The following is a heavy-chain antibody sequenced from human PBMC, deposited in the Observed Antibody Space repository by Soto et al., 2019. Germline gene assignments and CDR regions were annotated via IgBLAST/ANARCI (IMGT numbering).Heavy chain of an antibody. Sequence: GGSLRLSCAASGFTFSSYAMSWVRQAPGKGLEWVSAISGSGGGTYYADSVKGRFIISRDNSKNTLDLQMNSLRVEDTGVYYCAKGWCDSWGQGTLVTVSS. J-gene: IGHJ5*01. CDR1: GFTFSSYA. CDR3: AKGWCDS. V-gene: IGHV3-23*01. CDR2: ISGSGGGT.